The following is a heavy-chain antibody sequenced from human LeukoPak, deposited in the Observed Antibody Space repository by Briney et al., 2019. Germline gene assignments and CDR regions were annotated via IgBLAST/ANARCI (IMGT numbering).Heavy chain of an antibody. CDR3: ARGYYGSGRWAYYYYYYYMDV. J-gene: IGHJ6*03. CDR2: INHSGST. Sequence: SETLSLTCAVYGGSFSGCYWSWIRQPPGKGLEWIGEINHSGSTNYNPSLKSRVTISVDTSKNQFSLKLSSVTAADTAVYYCARGYYGSGRWAYYYYYYYMDVWGKGTTVTVSS. CDR1: GGSFSGCY. V-gene: IGHV4-34*01. D-gene: IGHD3-10*01.